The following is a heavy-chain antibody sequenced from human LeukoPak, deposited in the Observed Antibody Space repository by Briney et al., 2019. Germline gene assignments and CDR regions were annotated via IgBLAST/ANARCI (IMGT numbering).Heavy chain of an antibody. D-gene: IGHD5-18*01. CDR1: GGSMSSNY. CDR3: ARGARRGYSYGYGSFDY. Sequence: SETLSLTCTVSGGSMSSNYWSWIRQPPGKGLEWIGYIYYSGSTYYNPSLKSRVTISVDTSKNQFSLKLSSVTAADTAVYYCARGARRGYSYGYGSFDYWGQGTLVTVSS. V-gene: IGHV4-59*12. J-gene: IGHJ4*02. CDR2: IYYSGST.